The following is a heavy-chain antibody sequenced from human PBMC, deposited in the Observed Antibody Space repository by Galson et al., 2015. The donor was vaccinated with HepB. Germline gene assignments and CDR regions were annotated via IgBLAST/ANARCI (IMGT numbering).Heavy chain of an antibody. D-gene: IGHD5-18*01. Sequence: SLRLSCAASGFTFSSYAMSWVRQAPGKGLEWVSAISGSGGSTYYADSVKGRFTISRDNSKNTLYLQMNSLRAEDTAVYYCASGYSYGSPEPTYDYWGQGTLVTVSS. CDR1: GFTFSSYA. CDR2: ISGSGGST. CDR3: ASGYSYGSPEPTYDY. J-gene: IGHJ4*02. V-gene: IGHV3-23*01.